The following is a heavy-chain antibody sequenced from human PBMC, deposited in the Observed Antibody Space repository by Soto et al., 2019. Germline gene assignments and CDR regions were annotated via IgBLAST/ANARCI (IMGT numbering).Heavy chain of an antibody. CDR3: ATGGLKGSRWYEGEDY. CDR1: GYTLTELS. J-gene: IGHJ4*02. D-gene: IGHD6-13*01. V-gene: IGHV1-24*01. CDR2: FDPEDGET. Sequence: ASVKVSCKVSGYTLTELSMHWVRQAPGKGLEWMGGFDPEDGETIYAQKFQGRVTMTEDTSTDTAYMELSSLRSEDTAVYYCATGGLKGSRWYEGEDYWGQGTLVTVSS.